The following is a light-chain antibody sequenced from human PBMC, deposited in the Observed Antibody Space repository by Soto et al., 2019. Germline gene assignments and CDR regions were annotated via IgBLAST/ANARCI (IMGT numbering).Light chain of an antibody. CDR3: CSYAGSNTHYV. Sequence: QSVLTQPPSASGSPGQSVTISCTGTSSDVGGYNLVSWYQQHPGKAPKLMIYRVTERPSGVPDRFSGSKSGNAAFLTVSGLQAEDEADYYCCSYAGSNTHYVFGTGTKVTVL. CDR1: SSDVGGYNL. J-gene: IGLJ1*01. CDR2: RVT. V-gene: IGLV2-8*01.